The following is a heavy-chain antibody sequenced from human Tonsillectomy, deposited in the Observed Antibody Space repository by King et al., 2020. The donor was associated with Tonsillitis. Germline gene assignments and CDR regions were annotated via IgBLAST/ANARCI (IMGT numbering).Heavy chain of an antibody. J-gene: IGHJ4*02. Sequence: VQLQQRGAGLLKPSETLSLTCAVYVGSFSDYSWSWIRQPPGKGLEWIGEINHTGNTNYNPSLKRRVTMSVDTSKNQFSLKLSPVTAADTAVYYCARHHSGGWYYFDYWGQGTQATVSS. D-gene: IGHD6-19*01. CDR2: INHTGNT. CDR3: ARHHSGGWYYFDY. CDR1: VGSFSDYS. V-gene: IGHV4-34*01.